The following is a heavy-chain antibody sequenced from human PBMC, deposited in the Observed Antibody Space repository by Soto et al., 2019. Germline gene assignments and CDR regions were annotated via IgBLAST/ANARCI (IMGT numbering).Heavy chain of an antibody. J-gene: IGHJ4*02. CDR2: INHSGST. Sequence: PSETLSFTCAVYGGSFSGYYWSWIRQPPGKGLEWIGEINHSGSTNYNPSLKSRVTISVDTSKNQFSLKLSSVTAADTAVYYCARVNYYDSSAQGDYWAQGTLVTVSS. V-gene: IGHV4-34*01. D-gene: IGHD3-22*01. CDR3: ARVNYYDSSAQGDY. CDR1: GGSFSGYY.